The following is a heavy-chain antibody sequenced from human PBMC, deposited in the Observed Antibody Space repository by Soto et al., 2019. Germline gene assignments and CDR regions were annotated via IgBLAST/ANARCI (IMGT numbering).Heavy chain of an antibody. J-gene: IGHJ5*01. CDR3: AEDIGSGWTKNWFDP. Sequence: GGSLRLSCAASGFTFSTYAMSWVRQAPGKGLEWVSAISGSGGTTYYADSVKGRFTISRDNSKNTLYLQMNSLRAEDTAVYHCAEDIGSGWTKNWFDPWGQGTLVTVSS. V-gene: IGHV3-23*01. CDR2: ISGSGGTT. D-gene: IGHD6-19*01. CDR1: GFTFSTYA.